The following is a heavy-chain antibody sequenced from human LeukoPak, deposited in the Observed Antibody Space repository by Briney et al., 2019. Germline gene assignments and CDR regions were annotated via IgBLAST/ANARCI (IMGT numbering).Heavy chain of an antibody. CDR2: ISSSGSTI. CDR1: GFTFSDYY. D-gene: IGHD3-22*01. V-gene: IGHV3-11*04. J-gene: IGHJ3*02. CDR3: AREWPRVVMGAFDI. Sequence: GGSLRLSCAASGFTFSDYYMSWIRQAPGKGLEWVSYISSSGSTIYYADSVKGRFTISRDNAKNSLYLQMNSLRAEDTAVYYCAREWPRVVMGAFDIWGQGTMVTVSS.